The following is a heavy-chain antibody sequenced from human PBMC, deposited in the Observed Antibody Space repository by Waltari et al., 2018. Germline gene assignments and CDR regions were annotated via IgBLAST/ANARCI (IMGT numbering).Heavy chain of an antibody. D-gene: IGHD6-13*01. V-gene: IGHV4-38-2*02. CDR3: ARKGAAGIYYFDY. CDR1: GYSISSGYY. CDR2: IYHSGST. J-gene: IGHJ4*02. Sequence: QVQLQESGPGLVKPSETLSLTCTVSGYSISSGYYWGWIRQPPGKGLEWIGSIYHSGSTYYNPSLKSRVTIAVDTSKNQFSLKLSSVTAADTAVYYWARKGAAGIYYFDYWGQGTLVTVSS.